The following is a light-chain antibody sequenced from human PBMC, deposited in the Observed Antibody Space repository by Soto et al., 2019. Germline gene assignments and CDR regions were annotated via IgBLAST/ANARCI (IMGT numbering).Light chain of an antibody. CDR3: MQDLPTPLT. Sequence: DIVMTKSPRSLPVTPGEPASISCSYSQCLLHRNGYNYLDRYLQEPGQSPQLLIYLGSNRAHGVPDRFSGSGSGTDFTLNISRVEAEDVVVYYCMQDLPTPLTFGHGTKVDIK. J-gene: IGKJ3*01. CDR1: QCLLHRNGYNY. CDR2: LGS. V-gene: IGKV2-28*01.